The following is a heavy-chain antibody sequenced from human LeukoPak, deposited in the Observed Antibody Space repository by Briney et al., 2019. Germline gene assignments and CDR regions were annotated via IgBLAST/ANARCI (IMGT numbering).Heavy chain of an antibody. CDR1: GFTVSSNY. Sequence: GGSLRLSCAASGFTVSSNYMSWVRQAPGKGLEWVSAISGSGGSTYYADSVKGRFTISRDNSKNTLYLQMNSLRAEDTAVYYCAKDGVAIRNYFDYWGQGTLVTVSS. J-gene: IGHJ4*02. CDR2: ISGSGGST. D-gene: IGHD2-2*02. CDR3: AKDGVAIRNYFDY. V-gene: IGHV3-23*01.